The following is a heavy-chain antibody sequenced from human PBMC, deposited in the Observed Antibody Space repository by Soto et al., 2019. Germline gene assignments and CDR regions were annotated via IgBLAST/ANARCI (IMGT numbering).Heavy chain of an antibody. J-gene: IGHJ4*02. D-gene: IGHD3-16*01. Sequence: QVQLVQSGAEVKKPGASVKVSCKASGYTFTSYAMHWVRQAPGQRLEWMGWINAGNGNTKYSQKFQGRVTITRDTSASTAYMEPSSLRSEDTAVYYCARGPIMITFGGVITWYDYWGQGTLVTVSS. CDR3: ARGPIMITFGGVITWYDY. V-gene: IGHV1-3*01. CDR2: INAGNGNT. CDR1: GYTFTSYA.